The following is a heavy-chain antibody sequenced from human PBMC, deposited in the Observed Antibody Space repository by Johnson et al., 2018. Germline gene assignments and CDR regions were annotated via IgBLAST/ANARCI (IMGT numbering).Heavy chain of an antibody. J-gene: IGHJ6*02. Sequence: VQLVESGAEVKKPGESLKISCKGSGYSFTSYWIGWVRQMPGKGLEWMGIIYPGDSDTRYSPSFQGQVTISADKSISTAYLQWSSLKASDTAMYYCAAPSPQYYDDSSGYYGMDVWGQGTTVTVSS. CDR3: AAPSPQYYDDSSGYYGMDV. V-gene: IGHV5-51*01. CDR1: GYSFTSYW. D-gene: IGHD3-22*01. CDR2: IYPGDSDT.